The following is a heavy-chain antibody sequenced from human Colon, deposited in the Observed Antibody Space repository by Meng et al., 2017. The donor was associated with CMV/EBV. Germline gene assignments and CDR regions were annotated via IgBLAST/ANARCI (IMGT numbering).Heavy chain of an antibody. D-gene: IGHD4/OR15-4a*01. CDR1: GGSISSYY. Sequence: SETLSLTCTVSGGSISSYYWTWIRQPPGKGLEWIGWIYDSGSTSYDPALKSRVTISLDASNNQFSLKLTSVTAADTAVYYCAREGRRGASYPPYYRYYGMDVWGQGTTVTVSS. J-gene: IGHJ6*02. CDR3: AREGRRGASYPPYYRYYGMDV. V-gene: IGHV4-59*01. CDR2: IYDSGST.